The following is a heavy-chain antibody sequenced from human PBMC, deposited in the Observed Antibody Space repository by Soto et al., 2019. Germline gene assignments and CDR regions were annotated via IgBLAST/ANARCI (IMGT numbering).Heavy chain of an antibody. Sequence: GESLKISCKGSGYSFTSYWISWVRQMPGKGLEWMGRIDPSDSYTNYSPSFQGHVTISADKSISTAYLQWSSLKASDTAMYYCARLRRYYDSSGYYTPYYGMDVWGQGTTVTVSS. CDR2: IDPSDSYT. D-gene: IGHD3-22*01. CDR3: ARLRRYYDSSGYYTPYYGMDV. CDR1: GYSFTSYW. V-gene: IGHV5-10-1*01. J-gene: IGHJ6*02.